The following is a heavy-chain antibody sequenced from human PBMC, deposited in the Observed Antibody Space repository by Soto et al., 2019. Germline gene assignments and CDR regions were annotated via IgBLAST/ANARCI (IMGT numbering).Heavy chain of an antibody. D-gene: IGHD2-2*01. J-gene: IGHJ5*02. CDR3: ERVGVVPGVPYNWFDP. CDR1: GRSIGSYY. CDR2: IYYSGST. Sequence: PSDTLSLTCTVFGRSIGSYYWSWIRQPPGKGLEWIGYIYYSGSTNYNPSLKSRVTISVDTSKNQFSLKLSSVTAADRAVFYCERVGVVPGVPYNWFDPWGQGTLVTVS. V-gene: IGHV4-59*01.